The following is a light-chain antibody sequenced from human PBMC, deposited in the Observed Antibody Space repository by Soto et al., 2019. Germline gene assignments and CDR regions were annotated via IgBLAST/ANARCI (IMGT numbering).Light chain of an antibody. CDR2: GAS. J-gene: IGKJ1*01. Sequence: EMVMTQSPATLSVSPGERATLSCRASQSVSSYLGWYQQKPGQPPRLLIYGASTRATGIPARFSGSGSGTEFPLTISSLQSEDFAVYYCQQYSDWPPRFGQGTKVEIK. CDR1: QSVSSY. CDR3: QQYSDWPPR. V-gene: IGKV3-15*01.